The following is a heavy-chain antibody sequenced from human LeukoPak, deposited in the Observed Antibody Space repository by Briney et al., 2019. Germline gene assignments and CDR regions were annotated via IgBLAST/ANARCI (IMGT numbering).Heavy chain of an antibody. CDR2: ISSSGGTI. Sequence: GGSLRLSCAASGFTFSDDYMSWIRQAPGKGLEWVSYISSSGGTIYYADSVKGRVTISRENAKKSLCLQMNSLRAEGTGLYYCARDPGYCSGGSCAFDIWGQGKMVSASS. D-gene: IGHD2-15*01. CDR3: ARDPGYCSGGSCAFDI. CDR1: GFTFSDDY. V-gene: IGHV3-11*01. J-gene: IGHJ3*02.